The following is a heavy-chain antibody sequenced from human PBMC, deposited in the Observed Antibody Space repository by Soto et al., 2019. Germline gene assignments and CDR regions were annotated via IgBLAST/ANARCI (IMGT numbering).Heavy chain of an antibody. J-gene: IGHJ6*02. CDR3: ASGVSVDVCLPNYYYYYGMDV. CDR2: INPNSGGT. D-gene: IGHD2-21*01. V-gene: IGHV1-2*04. CDR1: GYTFTGYY. Sequence: ASVKVSCKASGYTFTGYYMHWVRQAPGQGLEWMGWINPNSGGTNYAQKFQGWVTMTRDTSISTAYTELSRLRSDDTAVYYCASGVSVDVCLPNYYYYYGMDVWGQGTTVTVSS.